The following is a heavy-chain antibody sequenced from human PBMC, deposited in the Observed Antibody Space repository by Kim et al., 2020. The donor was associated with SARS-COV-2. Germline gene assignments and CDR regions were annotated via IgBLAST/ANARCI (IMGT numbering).Heavy chain of an antibody. V-gene: IGHV1-69*01. J-gene: IGHJ5*02. D-gene: IGHD6-13*01. CDR3: ARAIAAAGTDNWFDP. Sequence: QKFQGRVTITADESTSTAYMELSSLRSEDTAVYYCARAIAAAGTDNWFDPWGQGTLVTVSS.